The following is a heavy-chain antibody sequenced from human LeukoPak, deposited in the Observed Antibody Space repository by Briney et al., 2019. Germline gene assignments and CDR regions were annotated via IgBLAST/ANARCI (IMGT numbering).Heavy chain of an antibody. CDR1: GYSFTSYW. CDR3: ARWGIAAAGTNWFDP. J-gene: IGHJ5*02. D-gene: IGHD6-13*01. CDR2: IYPGDSDT. V-gene: IGHV5-51*03. Sequence: PGESLKISCKGSGYSFTSYWIGWVRQMPGKGLEWMGIIYPGDSDTRYSPSFQGQVTISADKSISTAYLQWSSLKASDTAMYYCARWGIAAAGTNWFDPWGQGTLVTVSS.